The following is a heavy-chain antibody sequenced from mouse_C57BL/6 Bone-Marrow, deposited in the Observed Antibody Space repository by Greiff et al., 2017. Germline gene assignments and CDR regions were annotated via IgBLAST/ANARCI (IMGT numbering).Heavy chain of an antibody. Sequence: QVQLQQSGAELVRPGASVKMSCKASGYTFTSYNMHWVKQTPRQGLEWIGAIYPGNGDTSYNQKFKGKATLTVDKSSSTAYMQLSSLTSEDSAVYFCAKPSWAYYKGGYFDYWGQGTTLTVSS. V-gene: IGHV1-12*01. CDR3: AKPSWAYYKGGYFDY. J-gene: IGHJ2*01. CDR1: GYTFTSYN. D-gene: IGHD2-12*01. CDR2: IYPGNGDT.